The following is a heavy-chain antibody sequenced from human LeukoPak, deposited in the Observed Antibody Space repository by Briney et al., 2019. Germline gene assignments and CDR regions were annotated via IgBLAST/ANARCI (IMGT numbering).Heavy chain of an antibody. J-gene: IGHJ4*02. CDR3: AGGTTTFDH. D-gene: IGHD1-7*01. Sequence: PSETLSLTCTVSGGSISSSSYYWGWIRQPPGKGLEWIGSIYYSGSTYYNPSLKSRVTISVDTSKNQFSLKLSSVTAADTAVYYCAGGTTTFDHWGQGTLVTVSS. CDR1: GGSISSSSYY. CDR2: IYYSGST. V-gene: IGHV4-39*07.